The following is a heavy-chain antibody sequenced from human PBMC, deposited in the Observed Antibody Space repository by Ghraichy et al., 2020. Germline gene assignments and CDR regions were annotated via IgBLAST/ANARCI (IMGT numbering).Heavy chain of an antibody. CDR2: IYYSGST. CDR3: AREGLGATTMGWYAFDI. Sequence: SETLSLTCTVSGGSVSSGSYYWSWIRQPPGKGLEWIGYIYYSGSTNYNPSLKSRVTISVDTSKNQFSLKLSSVTAADTAVYYCAREGLGATTMGWYAFDIWGQGTMVTVSS. V-gene: IGHV4-61*01. CDR1: GGSVSSGSYY. J-gene: IGHJ3*02. D-gene: IGHD1-26*01.